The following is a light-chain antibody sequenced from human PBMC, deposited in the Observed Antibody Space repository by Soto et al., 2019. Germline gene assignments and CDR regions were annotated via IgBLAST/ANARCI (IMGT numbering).Light chain of an antibody. CDR3: QQYTSSLIT. J-gene: IGKJ5*01. Sequence: EIVLTQSPGTLSLSPGARATLSCRASQSVSSSNLAWYQQKPGQAPRLLIYGASSRATGIPDRFSGSGSGTDLTLTISRLEPEDFAVYYCQQYTSSLITFGQGTRLEIK. CDR1: QSVSSSN. V-gene: IGKV3-20*01. CDR2: GAS.